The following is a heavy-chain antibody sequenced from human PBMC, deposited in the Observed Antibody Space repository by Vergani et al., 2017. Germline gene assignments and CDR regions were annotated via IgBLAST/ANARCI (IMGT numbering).Heavy chain of an antibody. CDR2: ISAYNGNT. J-gene: IGHJ6*02. Sequence: QVQLVQSGAEVKKPGASVKVSCKASGYTFTSYGISWVRQATGQGVEGMGWISAYNGNTNYAQKLQGRVTMTTDTSTSTAYMELRSLRSDDTAVYYCARDPGFVPGPGNYYGMDVGGQGTTVTVSS. V-gene: IGHV1-18*01. D-gene: IGHD3-10*01. CDR1: GYTFTSYG. CDR3: ARDPGFVPGPGNYYGMDV.